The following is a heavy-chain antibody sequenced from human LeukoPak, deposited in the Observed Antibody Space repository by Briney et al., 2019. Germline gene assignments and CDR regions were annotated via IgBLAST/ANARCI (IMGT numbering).Heavy chain of an antibody. D-gene: IGHD6-19*01. CDR2: ISAYNGNT. V-gene: IGHV1-18*01. CDR3: ARHSSGWSFYFDY. Sequence: ASVNVSCKASGYTFTSYEISWVRQAPGQGLEWMAWISAYNGNTNYAQNLQGRVTMTTDTSTSTAYMELRSLRSDDTAVYYCARHSSGWSFYFDYWGQGTLVTVSS. CDR1: GYTFTSYE. J-gene: IGHJ4*02.